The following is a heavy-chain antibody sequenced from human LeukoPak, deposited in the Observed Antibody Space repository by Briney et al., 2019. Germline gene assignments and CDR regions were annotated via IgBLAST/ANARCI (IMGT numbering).Heavy chain of an antibody. Sequence: SETLSLTCAVYGGSFSGYYWSWIRQPPGKGLEWIGEINHSGSTNYNPSLKSRVTISVDTSKNQFSLKLSSVTAADTAVYYCARTYYGDYSLTLYYYGMDVWGQGTTVTVSS. J-gene: IGHJ6*02. CDR1: GGSFSGYY. CDR3: ARTYYGDYSLTLYYYGMDV. D-gene: IGHD4-17*01. V-gene: IGHV4-34*01. CDR2: INHSGST.